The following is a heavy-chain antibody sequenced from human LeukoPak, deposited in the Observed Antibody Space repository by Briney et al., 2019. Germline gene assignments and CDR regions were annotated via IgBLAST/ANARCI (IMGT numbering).Heavy chain of an antibody. J-gene: IGHJ4*02. CDR3: AKESDYGGYFDY. CDR2: ISWNSGSI. Sequence: GGSLRLSCAASGFTFDDYAMHWVRQAPGKGLEWVSGISWNSGSIGYADSVKGRFTISRDNAKNSLYLQMNSLRAEDTALYYCAKESDYGGYFDYWGQGTLVTVSS. CDR1: GFTFDDYA. V-gene: IGHV3-9*01. D-gene: IGHD4-23*01.